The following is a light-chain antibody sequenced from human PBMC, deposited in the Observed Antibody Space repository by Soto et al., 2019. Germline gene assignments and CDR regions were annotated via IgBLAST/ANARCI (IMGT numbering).Light chain of an antibody. CDR1: QSISSY. CDR3: QQSYTTPLT. V-gene: IGKV1-39*01. Sequence: DIQMTQSPSSLSASVGDRVTITCRASQSISSYLNWYQQKPGKAPNLLIYAASTLQSGVPSRSSGSGSDTDFTLTIRSLQPEDFATYYCQQSYTTPLTFGGGTKVEIK. CDR2: AAS. J-gene: IGKJ4*01.